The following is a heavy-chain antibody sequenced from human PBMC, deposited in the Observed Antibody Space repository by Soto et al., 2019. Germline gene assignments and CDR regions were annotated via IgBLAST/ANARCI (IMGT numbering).Heavy chain of an antibody. Sequence: QVQLVESGGGVVQPGTSLRLSCAASGFSFSDHGMHWVRQAPGKGLEWVTVISFDGSNKYYTGSVKGRFTISRDNSKNTVYLQMNSLRVEDTAVDYCAKAGYLGYASIKAYWGQGTLVTVSS. CDR2: ISFDGSNK. D-gene: IGHD6-13*01. V-gene: IGHV3-30*18. CDR1: GFSFSDHG. CDR3: AKAGYLGYASIKAY. J-gene: IGHJ4*02.